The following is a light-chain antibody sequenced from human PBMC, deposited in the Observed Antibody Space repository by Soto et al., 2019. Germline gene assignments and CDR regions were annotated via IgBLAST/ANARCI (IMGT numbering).Light chain of an antibody. Sequence: QSALTQPASVSGSPGQSITISCTGTSSDVGGYNYGSWYQQHPGKAPKLMIYDVSNRPSGVSNRFSGAKSGNTASLTISGLQAEDEADYYGSSYTSSSTPVVVGGGTKLTVL. CDR2: DVS. V-gene: IGLV2-14*01. CDR1: SSDVGGYNY. J-gene: IGLJ2*01. CDR3: SSYTSSSTPVV.